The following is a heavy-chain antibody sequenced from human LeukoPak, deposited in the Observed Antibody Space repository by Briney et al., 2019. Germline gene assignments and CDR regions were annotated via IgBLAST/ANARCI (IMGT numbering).Heavy chain of an antibody. Sequence: ETLSLTCAVYGGSFSGYYWSWVRQAPGKGLGWVGRIKSKTDGGTTDYAAPVKGRFTVSRDDSKNTLYLQMNSLKTEDTAVYYCTTDLNDYVWGSYRSDYFDYWGQGTLVTVSS. J-gene: IGHJ4*02. V-gene: IGHV3-15*01. D-gene: IGHD3-16*02. CDR2: IKSKTDGGTT. CDR1: GGSFSGYY. CDR3: TTDLNDYVWGSYRSDYFDY.